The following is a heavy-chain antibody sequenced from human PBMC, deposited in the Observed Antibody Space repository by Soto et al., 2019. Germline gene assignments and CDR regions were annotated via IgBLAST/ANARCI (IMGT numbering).Heavy chain of an antibody. D-gene: IGHD6-19*01. Sequence: LRLSCAASGFTFSSYAMSWVRQAPGKGLEWVSAISGSGGSTYYADSVKGRFTISRDNSKNTLYLQMNSLRAEDTAVYYCARDTYSSGWYQGYWGQGTLVTVSS. CDR1: GFTFSSYA. CDR2: ISGSGGST. J-gene: IGHJ4*02. V-gene: IGHV3-23*01. CDR3: ARDTYSSGWYQGY.